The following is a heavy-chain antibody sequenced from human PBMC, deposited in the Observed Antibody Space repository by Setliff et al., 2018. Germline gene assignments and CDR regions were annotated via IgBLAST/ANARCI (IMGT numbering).Heavy chain of an antibody. D-gene: IGHD6-13*01. Sequence: PSETLSLTCAVSGSSIISDYYWVWIRQPPGKGLEWIGYIYYSGSTNYNPSLKSRVTISVDTSKNQFSLKLSSVTAADTAVYYCAREEPYSSSWSWFDPWGQGTLVTVSS. V-gene: IGHV4-61*01. CDR1: GSSIISDYY. J-gene: IGHJ5*02. CDR2: IYYSGST. CDR3: AREEPYSSSWSWFDP.